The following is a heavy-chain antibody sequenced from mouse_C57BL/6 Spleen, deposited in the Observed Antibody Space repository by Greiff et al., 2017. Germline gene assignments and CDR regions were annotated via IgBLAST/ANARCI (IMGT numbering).Heavy chain of an antibody. Sequence: EVKVEESGGGLVQPGGSMKLSCVASGFTFSNYWMNWVRQSPEKGLEWVAQIRLKSDNYATHYAESVKGRFTISRDASKSSVYLKMNNLRAEDTGIYYCTGGYYWYFDVWGTGTTVTVSS. D-gene: IGHD2-2*01. CDR3: TGGYYWYFDV. J-gene: IGHJ1*03. V-gene: IGHV6-3*01. CDR2: IRLKSDNYAT. CDR1: GFTFSNYW.